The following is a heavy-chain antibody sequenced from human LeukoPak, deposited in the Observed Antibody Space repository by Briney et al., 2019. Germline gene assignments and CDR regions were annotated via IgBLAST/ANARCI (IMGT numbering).Heavy chain of an antibody. CDR3: AKDAGYSYGSRGFYFDY. Sequence: GGSLRFSCAASGFTFSSYAMSWVRQAPGKGLEWVSAISGSGGSTYYADSVKGRFTISSDNSQNTLYLQMNSLRAEDTAVYYCAKDAGYSYGSRGFYFDYWGQGTLVTVSS. CDR2: ISGSGGST. D-gene: IGHD5-18*01. J-gene: IGHJ4*02. V-gene: IGHV3-23*01. CDR1: GFTFSSYA.